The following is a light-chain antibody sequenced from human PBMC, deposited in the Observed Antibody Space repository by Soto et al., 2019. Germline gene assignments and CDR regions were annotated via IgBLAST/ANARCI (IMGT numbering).Light chain of an antibody. CDR3: QQYNNWPPWT. Sequence: EIVLTQSPATLSLSPGERATLSCRASQSVSSYLAWYQQKPGQAPRLLMYGAGNRASGIPDRFRGSGSGTEFTLTISSLQSEDFAVYYCQQYNNWPPWTFGQGTKVDIK. V-gene: IGKV3D-15*01. J-gene: IGKJ1*01. CDR1: QSVSSY. CDR2: GAG.